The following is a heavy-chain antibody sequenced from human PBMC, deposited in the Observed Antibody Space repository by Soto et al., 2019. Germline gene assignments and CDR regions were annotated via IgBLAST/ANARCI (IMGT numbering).Heavy chain of an antibody. CDR3: ARGVGYSSSSGFDY. Sequence: SETLSLTCAVSGGSISSGGYSWSWIRQPPGKGLEWIGYIYHSGSTYYNPSLKSRVTISVDRSKNQFSLKLSSVTAADTAVYYCARGVGYSSSSGFDYWGQGTLVTVSS. CDR2: IYHSGST. CDR1: GGSISSGGYS. D-gene: IGHD6-6*01. J-gene: IGHJ4*02. V-gene: IGHV4-30-2*01.